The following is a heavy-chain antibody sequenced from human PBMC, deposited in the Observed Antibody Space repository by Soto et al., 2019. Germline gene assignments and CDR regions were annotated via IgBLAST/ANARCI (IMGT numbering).Heavy chain of an antibody. CDR3: ARNVGVTGTRGFDY. D-gene: IGHD1-1*01. J-gene: IGHJ4*02. V-gene: IGHV4-4*02. CDR1: GYSISSTYW. Sequence: QVQLQESGPGLVKPSGTLSLTCDVSGYSISSTYWWSWVRQSPLEGLEWIGEIYPTTGRANYNPSLRSRVTISADSSKNQFSLNLRSVTAADTAVYYCARNVGVTGTRGFDYWGQGIPVSVSS. CDR2: IYPTTGRA.